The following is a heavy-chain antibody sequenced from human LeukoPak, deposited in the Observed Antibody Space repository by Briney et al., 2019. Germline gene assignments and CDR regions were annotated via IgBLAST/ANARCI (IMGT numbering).Heavy chain of an antibody. CDR2: IYYSGST. CDR3: ARQRSSSWYRMDY. D-gene: IGHD6-13*01. CDR1: GGSISSYY. Sequence: SETLSLTCTVSGGSISSYYWSWIRQPPGKGLEWIGYIYYSGSTNYNPSLKSRVTISVDTSKNQFSLKLSSVTAADTAVYYCARQRSSSWYRMDYWGQGTLVTVSS. J-gene: IGHJ4*02. V-gene: IGHV4-59*08.